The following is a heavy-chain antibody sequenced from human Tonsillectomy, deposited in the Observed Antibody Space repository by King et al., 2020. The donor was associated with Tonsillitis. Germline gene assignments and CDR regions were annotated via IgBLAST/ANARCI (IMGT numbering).Heavy chain of an antibody. Sequence: VQLQESGPGMVKPSQNLSLTCTVSGSSISSGGYFFNWIRRHPRKDREWIGYILITGSTYYNPSLKGRIAISVDTAKNQFSLKLTSVTAADTAVYYCARIVRSSGWYLDYWGQGTLVTVSS. J-gene: IGHJ4*02. V-gene: IGHV4-31*03. CDR2: ILITGST. CDR3: ARIVRSSGWYLDY. CDR1: GSSISSGGYF. D-gene: IGHD6-13*01.